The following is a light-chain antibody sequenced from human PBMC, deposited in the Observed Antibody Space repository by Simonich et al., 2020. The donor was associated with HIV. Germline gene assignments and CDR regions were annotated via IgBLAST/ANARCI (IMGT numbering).Light chain of an antibody. CDR1: QGIISW. V-gene: IGKV1-12*01. Sequence: DIQMTQSPSSVSASVGDRVTITCLARQGIISWLAWYQQKPGKAPKLLIYAASSLQSGVPSRFSGSGSGTDFTLTISSLQPEDFATYYCQQSYSTSLLTFGGGTKVEIK. J-gene: IGKJ4*01. CDR2: AAS. CDR3: QQSYSTSLLT.